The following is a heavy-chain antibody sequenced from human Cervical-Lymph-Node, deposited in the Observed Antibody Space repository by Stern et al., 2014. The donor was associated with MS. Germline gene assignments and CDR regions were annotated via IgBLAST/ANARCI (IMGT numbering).Heavy chain of an antibody. Sequence: DQLVESGGAVVQPGRSLRLSCAASGFTFSSYGMHWVRQAPGKGLEWVPVISYDGNHKYYAASVKGRFTISRDNSKNTLHLQMNSVTPDDTAIYYCARDYEDTSMLFDHWGQGTLVTVSS. CDR3: ARDYEDTSMLFDH. V-gene: IGHV3-30*03. D-gene: IGHD2-8*01. J-gene: IGHJ4*02. CDR1: GFTFSSYG. CDR2: ISYDGNHK.